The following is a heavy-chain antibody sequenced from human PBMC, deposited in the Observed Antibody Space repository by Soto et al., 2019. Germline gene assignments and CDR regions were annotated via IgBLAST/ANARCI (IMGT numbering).Heavy chain of an antibody. CDR2: IKPDGSGK. CDR1: GFILSSYW. V-gene: IGHV3-7*01. J-gene: IGHJ3*02. Sequence: EVQLVESGGDFVQPGGSLRLSCVASGFILSSYWMSWVRQAPGKGLEWVANIKPDGSGKYYVDSVKGRFTISRDNAKNSLYLRIHCLRAEDTAVYYCASNIFSDFWSGYYAFDIWGRGTMVTFSS. D-gene: IGHD3-3*01. CDR3: ASNIFSDFWSGYYAFDI.